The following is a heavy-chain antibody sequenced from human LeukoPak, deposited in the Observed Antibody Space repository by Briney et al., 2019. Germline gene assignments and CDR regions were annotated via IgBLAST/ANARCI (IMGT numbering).Heavy chain of an antibody. CDR2: IKQDGSEK. J-gene: IGHJ4*02. Sequence: GGSLRLSCAASGFTFSSYWMCWVRQAPGEGLEWAANIKQDGSEKYYVDSVKGRFTISRDNAKNSLYLQMNSLRAEDTAVYYCARNPQDSSSWYFDYWGQGTLVTVSS. V-gene: IGHV3-7*01. CDR3: ARNPQDSSSWYFDY. D-gene: IGHD6-13*01. CDR1: GFTFSSYW.